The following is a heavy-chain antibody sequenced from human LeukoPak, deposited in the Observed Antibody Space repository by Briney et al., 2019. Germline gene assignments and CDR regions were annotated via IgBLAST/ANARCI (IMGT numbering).Heavy chain of an antibody. CDR1: GGTFSSYV. Sequence: SVNVSCKASGGTFSSYVISGVRQAPGQGRDGMGGIIPIFGTANYAQKFRGRVTITTDESTSAAYMELRSQGSEETAMYYCAIMGGGGYYNSTPAFDIWGQGTMVTVSS. CDR3: AIMGGGGYYNSTPAFDI. J-gene: IGHJ3*02. CDR2: IIPIFGTA. D-gene: IGHD1-26*01. V-gene: IGHV1-69*05.